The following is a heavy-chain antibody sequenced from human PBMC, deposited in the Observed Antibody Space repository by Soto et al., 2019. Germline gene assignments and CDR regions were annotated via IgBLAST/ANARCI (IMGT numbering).Heavy chain of an antibody. V-gene: IGHV4-59*01. CDR2: IYYSGST. D-gene: IGHD1-1*01. J-gene: IGHJ5*02. Sequence: ASETLSLTCTVSGGSISSYYWSWIRQPPGKGLEWIGYIYYSGSTNYNPSLKSRVTISVDTSKNQFSLKLSSVTAADTAVYYCAREGGSTGPLSNWFDPWGQGTLVTVSS. CDR3: AREGGSTGPLSNWFDP. CDR1: GGSISSYY.